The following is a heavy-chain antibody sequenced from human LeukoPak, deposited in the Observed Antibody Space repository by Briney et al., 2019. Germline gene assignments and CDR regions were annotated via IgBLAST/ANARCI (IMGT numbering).Heavy chain of an antibody. CDR3: ARGVNYFDY. CDR2: ISAYNGNT. Sequence: GASVKVSCKASGYTFTSYGISWVRQAPGQGLEWMGWISAYNGNTNYAQKFQGRVTMTRDMSTSTVYMELSSLRSEDTAVYYCARGVNYFDYWGQGTLVTVSS. J-gene: IGHJ4*02. CDR1: GYTFTSYG. V-gene: IGHV1-18*01.